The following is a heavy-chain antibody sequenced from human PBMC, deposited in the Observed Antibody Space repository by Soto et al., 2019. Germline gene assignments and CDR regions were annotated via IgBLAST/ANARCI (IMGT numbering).Heavy chain of an antibody. CDR3: ARYCAYDSIYYCSSDRLDY. J-gene: IGHJ4*02. D-gene: IGHD3-22*01. CDR2: VDQDGSAK. V-gene: IGHV3-7*01. CDR1: GFAFNRYY. Sequence: PGGSLRLSCAASGFAFNRYYMSWVRQAPGKGLEWVATVDQDGSAKYYVDSVKGRSTISRDNAKNSLYVQMNSLRGEDTAVYYCARYCAYDSIYYCSSDRLDYWGQGTLVTVSS.